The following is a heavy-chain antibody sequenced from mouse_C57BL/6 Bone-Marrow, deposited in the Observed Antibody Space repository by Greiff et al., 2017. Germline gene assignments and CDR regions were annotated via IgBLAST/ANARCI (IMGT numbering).Heavy chain of an antibody. D-gene: IGHD4-1*02. CDR1: GFTFSSYG. CDR3: ARHPNWDYMDY. Sequence: DVMLVESGGDLVKPGGSLKLSCAASGFTFSSYGMSWVRQTPDKRLEWVATISSGGSYTYYPDSVKGRFTISRDNAKNTLYLQMSSLKSEDTSMYYCARHPNWDYMDYWGQGTSVTVSS. V-gene: IGHV5-6*02. J-gene: IGHJ4*01. CDR2: ISSGGSYT.